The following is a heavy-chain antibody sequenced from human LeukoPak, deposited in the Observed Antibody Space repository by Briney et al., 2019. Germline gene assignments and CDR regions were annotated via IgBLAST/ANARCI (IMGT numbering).Heavy chain of an antibody. V-gene: IGHV1-2*02. CDR2: INPNSGGT. CDR1: GYTFTGYY. D-gene: IGHD1-26*01. CDR3: ARAGKVGATISGY. Sequence: GASVKVSCKASGYTFTGYYMHWVRQAPGQGLEWMGWINPNSGGTNYAQKFQGRVTMTRDTSISTAYMELSRLRSDDTAVYYCARAGKVGATISGYWGQGTLVTVSS. J-gene: IGHJ4*02.